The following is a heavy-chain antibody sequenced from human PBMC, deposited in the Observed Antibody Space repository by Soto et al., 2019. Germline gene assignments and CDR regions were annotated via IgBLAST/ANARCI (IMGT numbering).Heavy chain of an antibody. CDR2: IYPGDSDT. V-gene: IGHV5-51*01. D-gene: IGHD3-22*01. J-gene: IGHJ6*02. CDR1: GYSFTSYW. Sequence: GESLKISCKGSGYSFTSYWIGWVRQMPGKGLEWMGIIYPGDSDTRYSPSFQGQVTISADKSISTAYLQWSSLKASDTAMYYCARQNYYDSSGYQPLRSGYYYGMDVWGQGTTVTVS. CDR3: ARQNYYDSSGYQPLRSGYYYGMDV.